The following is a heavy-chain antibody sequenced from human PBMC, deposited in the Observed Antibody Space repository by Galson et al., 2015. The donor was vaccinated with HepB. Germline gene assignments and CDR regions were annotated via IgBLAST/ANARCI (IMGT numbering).Heavy chain of an antibody. CDR2: ISYDGSNK. J-gene: IGHJ4*02. D-gene: IGHD6-13*01. CDR1: GFTFSSYA. V-gene: IGHV3-30-3*01. CDR3: ARDWITSHGIAAAGMVDY. Sequence: SLRLSCAASGFTFSSYAMHWVRQAPGKGLEWVAVISYDGSNKYYADSVKGRFTISRDNSKNTLYLQMNSLRAEDTAVYYCARDWITSHGIAAAGMVDYWGQGTLVTVSS.